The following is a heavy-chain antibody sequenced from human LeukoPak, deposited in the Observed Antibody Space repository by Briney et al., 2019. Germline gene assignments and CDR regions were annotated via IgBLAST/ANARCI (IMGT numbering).Heavy chain of an antibody. Sequence: PGGSLRLSCAASGFTFSSYAMHWVRQAPGKGLEWVAVISYDGSNKYYADSVKGRFTISRDNSKNTLYLQMNSLRAEDTAVYYCAAMAPGYSGYDLGDYWGQGTLATVSS. V-gene: IGHV3-30-3*01. CDR2: ISYDGSNK. D-gene: IGHD5-12*01. CDR1: GFTFSSYA. CDR3: AAMAPGYSGYDLGDY. J-gene: IGHJ4*02.